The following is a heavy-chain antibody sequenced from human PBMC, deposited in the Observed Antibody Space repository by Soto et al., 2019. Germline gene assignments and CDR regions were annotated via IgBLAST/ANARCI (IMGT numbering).Heavy chain of an antibody. V-gene: IGHV1-18*01. CDR1: GYTFTSYG. D-gene: IGHD3-22*01. J-gene: IGHJ5*02. Sequence: GPSVKVSCKASGYTFTSYGISWVRQAPGQGLEWMGWISAYNGNTNYAQKLQGRVTMTTDTSTSTAYMELRSLRSDDTAVYYCARVIHYYDSSGYYPNWFDPWGQGTLVTVSS. CDR3: ARVIHYYDSSGYYPNWFDP. CDR2: ISAYNGNT.